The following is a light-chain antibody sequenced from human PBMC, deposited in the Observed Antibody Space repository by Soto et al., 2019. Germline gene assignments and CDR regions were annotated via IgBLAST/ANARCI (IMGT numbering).Light chain of an antibody. CDR2: DNN. J-gene: IGLJ3*02. CDR1: SSNIGNNY. CDR3: GAWDSSLSAVV. V-gene: IGLV1-51*01. Sequence: QSVLTQPPSVSAAPGRKVTISCSGSSSNIGNNYVFWYQQLPGTAPKLLIYDNNKRTSGIPDRFSGSKSGTSATLGITGLQTGDEADYYCGAWDSSLSAVVFGGGTKLTVL.